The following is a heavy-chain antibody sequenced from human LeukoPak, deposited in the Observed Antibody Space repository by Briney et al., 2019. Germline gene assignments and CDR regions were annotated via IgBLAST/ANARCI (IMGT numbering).Heavy chain of an antibody. Sequence: SETLSLTCTVSGGSLSGYHYNWLRQPPGKGLEWIGYIYYSGCTNYNPSLKSRVTISLDTSKNQFSLKLSSVTTADTAVYYCARSVVTLYWYFDLWGRGTLVTVSS. CDR1: GGSLSGYH. V-gene: IGHV4-59*01. CDR2: IYYSGCT. D-gene: IGHD4-23*01. CDR3: ARSVVTLYWYFDL. J-gene: IGHJ2*01.